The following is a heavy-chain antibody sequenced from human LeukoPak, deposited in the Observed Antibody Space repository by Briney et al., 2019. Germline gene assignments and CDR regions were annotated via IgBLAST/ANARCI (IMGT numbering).Heavy chain of an antibody. CDR2: ISSSSSYI. V-gene: IGHV3-21*04. J-gene: IGHJ4*02. D-gene: IGHD3-3*01. CDR1: GFTFSSYS. Sequence: GGSLRLSCAASGFTFSSYSMNWVRQAPGKGLEWVSSISSSSSYIYYADSVKGRFTISRDNAKNSLYLQMNSLRAEDTAIYYCAKCPYDFWSGYPIYYFDYWGLGTLVTVSS. CDR3: AKCPYDFWSGYPIYYFDY.